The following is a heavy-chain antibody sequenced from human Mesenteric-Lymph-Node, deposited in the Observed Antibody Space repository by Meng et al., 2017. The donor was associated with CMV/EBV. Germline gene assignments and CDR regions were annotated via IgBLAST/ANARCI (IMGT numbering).Heavy chain of an antibody. CDR1: RASFSGFY. V-gene: IGHV4-34*01. Sequence: HEQLCQLGQCVSESTETRSPWLAVYRASFSGFYLNWIRQYPEKGLEWIGEINHIGPTTYNPSFTSRIIISVDTSTNQISLNMSSVTAADTAVYYCARGSSYDILTGYFDYWGQGALVTVSS. D-gene: IGHD3-9*01. CDR2: INHIGPT. CDR3: ARGSSYDILTGYFDY. J-gene: IGHJ4*02.